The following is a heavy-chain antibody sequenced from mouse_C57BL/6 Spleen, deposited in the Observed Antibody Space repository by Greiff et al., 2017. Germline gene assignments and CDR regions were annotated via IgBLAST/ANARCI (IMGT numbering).Heavy chain of an antibody. CDR3: ATNWDEGFAY. Sequence: QVQLQQPGAELVMPGASVKLSCKASGYTFTSYWMHWVKQRPEQGLEWIGEIDPSDSYTNYNQKFKGKSTLTEDKSSSTAYMQLSSLTSEDSAVYYCATNWDEGFAYWGQGTLVTVSA. V-gene: IGHV1-69*01. D-gene: IGHD4-1*01. J-gene: IGHJ3*01. CDR1: GYTFTSYW. CDR2: IDPSDSYT.